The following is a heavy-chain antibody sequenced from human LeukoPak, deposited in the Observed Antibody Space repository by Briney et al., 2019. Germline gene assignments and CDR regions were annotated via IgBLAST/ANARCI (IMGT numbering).Heavy chain of an antibody. Sequence: GASVKVSCKASGYTLTSYGISRVRQAPGQELVCMGWTNTYNGNTNYAQNLQGRVTMTIDTSTNTAYMELRSLRSDDTAVYYCVRVSSSRGKLDAFDIWGQGTMVTVSS. CDR2: TNTYNGNT. V-gene: IGHV1-18*01. D-gene: IGHD6-6*01. CDR3: VRVSSSRGKLDAFDI. CDR1: GYTLTSYG. J-gene: IGHJ3*02.